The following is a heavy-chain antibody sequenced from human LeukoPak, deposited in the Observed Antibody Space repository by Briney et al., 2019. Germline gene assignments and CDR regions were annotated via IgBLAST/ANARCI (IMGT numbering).Heavy chain of an antibody. J-gene: IGHJ3*02. CDR3: ARDRYGGNSWFGAFDI. V-gene: IGHV3-48*02. CDR1: GFIFSSYS. CDR2: ISSSSSTI. Sequence: GGSLRLSCAASGFIFSSYSMNWVRQAPGKGLEWVSYISSSSSTIYYADSVKGRFTISRDNAKNSLYLQMNSLRDEDTAVYYCARDRYGGNSWFGAFDIWGQGTMVTVSS. D-gene: IGHD4-23*01.